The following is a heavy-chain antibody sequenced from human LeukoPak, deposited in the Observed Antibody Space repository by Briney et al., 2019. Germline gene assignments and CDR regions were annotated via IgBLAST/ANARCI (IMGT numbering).Heavy chain of an antibody. Sequence: PSETLSLTCAVSDYSISSGYYWGWIRQPPGKRLEWIGYIYHIGTTKYSPSLKSRVTMAVDTSKNRFSLNLSSVTAADTAVYYCARDLGPTVAQRGWFDPWGQGILGTVSS. V-gene: IGHV4-38-2*02. D-gene: IGHD4-23*01. CDR1: DYSISSGYY. CDR2: IYHIGTT. CDR3: ARDLGPTVAQRGWFDP. J-gene: IGHJ5*02.